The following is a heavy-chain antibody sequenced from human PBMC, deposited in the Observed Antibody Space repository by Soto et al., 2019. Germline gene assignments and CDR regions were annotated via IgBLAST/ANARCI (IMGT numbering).Heavy chain of an antibody. D-gene: IGHD1-7*01. V-gene: IGHV4-30-4*01. CDR2: IYYSGST. CDR3: ARGGSNWNYRGGMDV. Sequence: QVQLQESGPGLVKPSQTLSLTCTVSGGSISSGDYYWSWIRQPPGKGLEWIGYIYYSGSTYYNPSLKSRVTISVDTSKNQFSLRLSSVTAADTAVYYCARGGSNWNYRGGMDVWGQGTTVTVSS. J-gene: IGHJ6*02. CDR1: GGSISSGDYY.